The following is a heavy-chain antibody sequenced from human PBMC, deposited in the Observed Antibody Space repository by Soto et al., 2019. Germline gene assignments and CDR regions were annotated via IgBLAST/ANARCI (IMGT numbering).Heavy chain of an antibody. D-gene: IGHD1-26*01. CDR1: GFTFSTYA. Sequence: EVQLLESGGGLVQPGGSLRLSCAASGFTFSTYAMTWVRQAPGKGLEWVSAISASGGSTYYADSVKGRFTISRDNSKNTVYLQMNRLRAEDTAIYYCAKGVYSGNNRGGNYFDYWGQGTLVTVSS. CDR3: AKGVYSGNNRGGNYFDY. J-gene: IGHJ4*02. V-gene: IGHV3-23*01. CDR2: ISASGGST.